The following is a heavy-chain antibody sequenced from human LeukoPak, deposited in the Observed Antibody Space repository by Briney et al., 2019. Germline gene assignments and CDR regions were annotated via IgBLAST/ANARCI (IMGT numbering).Heavy chain of an antibody. CDR1: GGSFSGYY. CDR3: ARVPHIVVVTAIASQAFDI. J-gene: IGHJ3*02. D-gene: IGHD2-21*02. Sequence: PSETLCLSCAASGGSFSGYYWSWVRQPPGKGLEWMGEINHSGSTNYNPSLKSRVSISVDTSKNQFSLKLSSVTAADTAVYYCARVPHIVVVTAIASQAFDIWGQGTMVTVSS. V-gene: IGHV4-34*01. CDR2: INHSGST.